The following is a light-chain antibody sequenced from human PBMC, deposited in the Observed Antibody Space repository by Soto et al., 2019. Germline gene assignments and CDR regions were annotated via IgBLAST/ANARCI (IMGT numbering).Light chain of an antibody. V-gene: IGKV3D-15*01. CDR2: GAS. CDR3: QQYIRWPLP. J-gene: IGKJ4*01. Sequence: ETVMTQSPATVSVFLGGRVTLSCRASQSVRSKLAWYQQKPGQAPRLIIYGASTRATVVPARFSGSVSGTEFSLSISSLQSEDFAVYYGQQYIRWPLPFGGGTKVDIK. CDR1: QSVRSK.